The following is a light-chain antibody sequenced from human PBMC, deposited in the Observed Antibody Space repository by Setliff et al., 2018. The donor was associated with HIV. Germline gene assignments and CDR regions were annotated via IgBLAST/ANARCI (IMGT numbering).Light chain of an antibody. CDR2: DVT. J-gene: IGLJ1*01. V-gene: IGLV2-11*01. CDR1: SSDVGLYSF. CDR3: SSYAITNTLP. Sequence: ALTQPRSVSGSPGQSVTISCTGTSSDVGLYSFVSWYQQHPGKAPKLVIYDVTKRPSGVPDRFSGSKSGNTASLTISGLQAEDEADYYCSSYAITNTLPFGTGTKVTVL.